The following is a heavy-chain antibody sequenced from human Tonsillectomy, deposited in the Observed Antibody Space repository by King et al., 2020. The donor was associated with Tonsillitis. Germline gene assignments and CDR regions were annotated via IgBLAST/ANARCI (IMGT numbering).Heavy chain of an antibody. V-gene: IGHV3-74*02. Sequence: VQLVESGGGLVQPGGSLRLSCAASGFTFSSYWVHWVRQAPGKGPVWVSRINSDGSETRYADFVKGRFTISRDNAKNTLYLQMNSLRDEDTAMYYCSRGFGGGWPGYWFDPWGQGTL. CDR2: INSDGSET. CDR1: GFTFSSYW. CDR3: SRGFGGGWPGYWFDP. J-gene: IGHJ5*02. D-gene: IGHD3-10*01.